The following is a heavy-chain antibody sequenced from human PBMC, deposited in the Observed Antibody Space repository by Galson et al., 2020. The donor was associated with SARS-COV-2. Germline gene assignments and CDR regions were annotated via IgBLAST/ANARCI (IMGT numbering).Heavy chain of an antibody. CDR3: ATDFAYCGGDCYPRFDY. D-gene: IGHD2-21*02. Sequence: GESLKISCKVSGYTLTELSMHWVRQAPGKGLEWMGGFDPEDGETIYAQKFQGRVTMTEDTSTDTAYMELSSLRSEDTAVYYCATDFAYCGGDCYPRFDYWGQGTLVTVSS. J-gene: IGHJ4*02. CDR2: FDPEDGET. V-gene: IGHV1-24*01. CDR1: GYTLTELS.